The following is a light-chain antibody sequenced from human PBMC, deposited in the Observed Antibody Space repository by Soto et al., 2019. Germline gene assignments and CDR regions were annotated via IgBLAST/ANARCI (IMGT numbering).Light chain of an antibody. CDR2: AAS. J-gene: IGKJ1*01. Sequence: DIQMTQSPSSLAASVGDRVTNTCRASQGITNYLAWFQQKPGKVPKLLIYAASALRSGVPSRFSGSGSGTDFTLTINSLQPEDVATYYCQKYASAPRTFGQGTKVEIK. CDR1: QGITNY. V-gene: IGKV1-27*01. CDR3: QKYASAPRT.